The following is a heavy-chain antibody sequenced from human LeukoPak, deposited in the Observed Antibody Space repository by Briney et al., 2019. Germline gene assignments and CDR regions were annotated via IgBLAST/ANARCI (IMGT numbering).Heavy chain of an antibody. D-gene: IGHD3-10*01. CDR2: IHHSGGT. CDR3: ARATASGSGRAYDH. J-gene: IGHJ4*02. CDR1: GGSFSGYY. Sequence: SETLSLTCAVSGGSFSGYYWSWIRQPPGKGLEWIGEIHHSGGTNSNPSLKNRVTMSIDMSKNQFSLKLNSVTAADTAVYYCARATASGSGRAYDHWAQGNLVPVSS. V-gene: IGHV4-34*01.